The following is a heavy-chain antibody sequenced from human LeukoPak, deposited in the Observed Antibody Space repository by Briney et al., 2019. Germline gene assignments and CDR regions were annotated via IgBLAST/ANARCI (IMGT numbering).Heavy chain of an antibody. D-gene: IGHD2-15*01. J-gene: IGHJ4*02. Sequence: SETLSLTCAVYGGSFSGYYWSRIRQPPGKGLEWIGEINHSGSTNYNPSLKSRVTISVDTSKNQFSLKLSSVTAADTAVYYCARRRSGYYFDYWGQGTLVTVSS. V-gene: IGHV4-34*01. CDR1: GGSFSGYY. CDR3: ARRRSGYYFDY. CDR2: INHSGST.